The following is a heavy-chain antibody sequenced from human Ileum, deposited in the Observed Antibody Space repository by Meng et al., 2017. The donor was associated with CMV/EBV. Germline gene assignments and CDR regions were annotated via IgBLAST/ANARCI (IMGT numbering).Heavy chain of an antibody. CDR1: GFTFSDYH. V-gene: IGHV3-23*01. D-gene: IGHD3-16*01. Sequence: RGSLRLSCAASGFTFSDYHMGWVRQTPGKGLEWVSTISGSGGSTYYADSVEGRFAISRDNSENTLYLRMNSLRAEDTAEYYCAKSGFEAGRTGGLYYYYYDMDVWGQGTTVTVSS. CDR3: AKSGFEAGRTGGLYYYYYDMDV. CDR2: ISGSGGST. J-gene: IGHJ6*02.